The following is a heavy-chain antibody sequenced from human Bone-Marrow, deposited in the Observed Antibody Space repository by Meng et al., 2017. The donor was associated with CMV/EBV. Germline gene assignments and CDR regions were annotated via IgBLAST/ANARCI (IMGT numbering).Heavy chain of an antibody. V-gene: IGHV4-34*01. CDR3: ASYCGGDCYSARDYYYGMDV. CDR2: INHSGST. J-gene: IGHJ6*02. D-gene: IGHD2-21*01. Sequence: GSLRLSCAVYGGSFSGYYWSWIRQPPGKGLEWIGEINHSGSTNYNPSLKSRVTISVDTSKNQFSLKLSSVTAADTAVYYCASYCGGDCYSARDYYYGMDVWGQGTTVTVSS. CDR1: GGSFSGYY.